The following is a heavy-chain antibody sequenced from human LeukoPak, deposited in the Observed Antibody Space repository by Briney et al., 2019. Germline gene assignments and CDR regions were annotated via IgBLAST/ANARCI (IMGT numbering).Heavy chain of an antibody. V-gene: IGHV3-9*01. CDR2: ISWNSGSV. CDR1: GFTFDDYA. Sequence: GGSLRLSCAASGFTFDDYAMHWVRQVPGKGLEWVSGISWNSGSVGYADSVKGRFTISRDNAKNSLYLQMNSLRAEDTAVYYCAELGITMIGGVWGKGTTVTISS. D-gene: IGHD3-10*02. J-gene: IGHJ6*04. CDR3: AELGITMIGGV.